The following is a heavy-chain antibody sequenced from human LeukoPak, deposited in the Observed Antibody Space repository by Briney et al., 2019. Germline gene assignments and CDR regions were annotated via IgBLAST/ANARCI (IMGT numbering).Heavy chain of an antibody. D-gene: IGHD3-22*01. CDR3: AKEYQRITMIRSAFDI. V-gene: IGHV3-23*01. J-gene: IGHJ3*02. CDR2: ISGSGGST. Sequence: GGSLRLSCAASGFTFSSYAMSWVRQAPGKGLEWVSVISGSGGSTYYADSVKGRFTISRDNSKNTLYLQMNSLRAEDTAVYYCAKEYQRITMIRSAFDIWGQGTMVTVSS. CDR1: GFTFSSYA.